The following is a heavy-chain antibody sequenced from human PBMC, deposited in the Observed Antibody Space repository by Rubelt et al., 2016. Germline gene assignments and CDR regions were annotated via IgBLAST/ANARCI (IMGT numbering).Heavy chain of an antibody. CDR2: ISSSSSYI. CDR1: GFTFSSYS. D-gene: IGHD3-22*01. V-gene: IGHV3-21*01. CDR3: GREGYDSSGDYLGY. J-gene: IGHJ4*02. Sequence: EVQLVESGGGLVKPGGSLRLSCAASGFTFSSYSMNWVRQAPGKGLEWVSSISSSSSYIYYADSVKGRFTISRDNAKNSLYLQMNSLRAEEMAVYCCGREGYDSSGDYLGYWGQGTLVTVSS.